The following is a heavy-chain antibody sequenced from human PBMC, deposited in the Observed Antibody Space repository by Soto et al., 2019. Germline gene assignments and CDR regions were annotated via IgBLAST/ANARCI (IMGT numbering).Heavy chain of an antibody. CDR1: GFTFSSYA. Sequence: GGSLRLSCAASGFTFSSYAMSWVRQAPGKGLEWVSAISGSGGSTYYADSVKGRFTISRDNSKNTLYLQMNSLRAEDTAVYYLAKDRVGQQLTDYWGQGTLVTVSS. CDR2: ISGSGGST. J-gene: IGHJ4*02. CDR3: AKDRVGQQLTDY. D-gene: IGHD6-13*01. V-gene: IGHV3-23*01.